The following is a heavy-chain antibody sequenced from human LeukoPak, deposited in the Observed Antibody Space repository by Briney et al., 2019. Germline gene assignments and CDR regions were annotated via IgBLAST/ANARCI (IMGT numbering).Heavy chain of an antibody. CDR1: GGSFSGYY. Sequence: ETXSLTCAVYGGSFSGYYWSWVRQPPGKGLEWLXEINHSGSNNYNPSLKSRVTISVDTSKNQFSLKLSSVTAADTAVYYCARGYDILTGLYFDYWGQGTLVTVSS. D-gene: IGHD3-9*01. CDR2: INHSGSN. J-gene: IGHJ4*02. V-gene: IGHV4-34*01. CDR3: ARGYDILTGLYFDY.